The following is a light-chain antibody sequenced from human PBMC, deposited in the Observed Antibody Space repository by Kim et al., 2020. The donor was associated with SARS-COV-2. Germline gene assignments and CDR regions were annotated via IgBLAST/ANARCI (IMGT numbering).Light chain of an antibody. CDR1: SSDVGAYNH. J-gene: IGLJ1*01. Sequence: QSALTQHASVSGSPGQSITISCTGTSSDVGAYNHVSWYQQHPGKAPKLMIYDVSKWPSGVSNRFSGSKSGNTASLTISWLQAEDEADYYCSSLTSSITYVFGTGTKVTVL. CDR3: SSLTSSITYV. V-gene: IGLV2-14*01. CDR2: DVS.